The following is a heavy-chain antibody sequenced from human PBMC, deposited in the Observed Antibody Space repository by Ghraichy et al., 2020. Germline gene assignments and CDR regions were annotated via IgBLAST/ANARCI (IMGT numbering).Heavy chain of an antibody. V-gene: IGHV3-15*01. D-gene: IGHD6-13*01. CDR1: GFTFSNAW. Sequence: GGSLRLSCAASGFTFSNAWMSWVRQAPGKGLEWVGRIKSKTDGGTTDYAAPVKGRFTISRDDLKNTLYLQMNSLKTEDTAVYYCTTDSYSSSWYSPTPFDYWGQGTLVTVSS. CDR3: TTDSYSSSWYSPTPFDY. CDR2: IKSKTDGGTT. J-gene: IGHJ4*02.